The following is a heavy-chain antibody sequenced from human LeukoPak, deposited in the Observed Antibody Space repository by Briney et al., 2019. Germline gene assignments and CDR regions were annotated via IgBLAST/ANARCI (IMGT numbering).Heavy chain of an antibody. D-gene: IGHD6-19*01. CDR2: IRYDGSSK. Sequence: GGSLRLSCAASGFTFNSYGMHWVRQAPGKGLEWVTFIRYDGSSKYYADSVKGRFTISRDNSKNTLYLQMNNLRAEDSARYYCAKDRSSSGENFDYWGQGTLVTVSS. J-gene: IGHJ4*02. CDR1: GFTFNSYG. CDR3: AKDRSSSGENFDY. V-gene: IGHV3-30*02.